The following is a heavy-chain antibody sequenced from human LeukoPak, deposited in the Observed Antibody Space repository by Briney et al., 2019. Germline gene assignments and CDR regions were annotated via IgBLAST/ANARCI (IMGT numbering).Heavy chain of an antibody. V-gene: IGHV1-69*05. CDR3: AAPQWLEAFDI. Sequence: ASVKVSCKVSGYTLTELSMHWVRQAPGQGLEWMGGIIPIFGTANYAQKFQGRVTITTDESTSTAYMELSSLRSEDTAVYYCAAPQWLEAFDIWGQGTMVTVSS. J-gene: IGHJ3*02. D-gene: IGHD6-19*01. CDR2: IIPIFGTA. CDR1: GYTLTELS.